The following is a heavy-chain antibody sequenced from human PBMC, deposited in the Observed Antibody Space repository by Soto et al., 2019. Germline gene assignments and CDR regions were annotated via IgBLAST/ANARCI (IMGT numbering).Heavy chain of an antibody. D-gene: IGHD3-16*01. V-gene: IGHV1-18*01. Sequence: QVQLVQSGAELKKPGASVKVSCKASGYTVTSYGISWVRQAPGQGLEWMGWISAYNGNTNYAQKHQSRVTMTTDTSTSTAYMELRSRRSDDTAVYDCARELGGWGDYWGQGTLVTVSS. CDR3: ARELGGWGDY. CDR2: ISAYNGNT. J-gene: IGHJ4*02. CDR1: GYTVTSYG.